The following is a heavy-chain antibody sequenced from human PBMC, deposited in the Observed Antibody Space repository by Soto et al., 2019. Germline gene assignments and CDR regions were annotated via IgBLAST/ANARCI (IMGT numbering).Heavy chain of an antibody. D-gene: IGHD3-10*01. CDR2: IYPGDSDT. J-gene: IGHJ4*02. CDR3: ERQDYYGSGSYFIGTTFDY. Sequence: PGESLKISCKGSEYSFTSYWIGWVRQMPGKGLEWMGIIYPGDSDTRYSPSFQGQVTISADKSISTAYLQWSSLKASDTAMYYCERQDYYGSGSYFIGTTFDYWGQGTLVTVSS. CDR1: EYSFTSYW. V-gene: IGHV5-51*01.